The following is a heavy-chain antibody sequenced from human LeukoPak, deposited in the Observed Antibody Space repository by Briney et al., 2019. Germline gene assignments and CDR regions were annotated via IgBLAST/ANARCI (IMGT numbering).Heavy chain of an antibody. V-gene: IGHV4-4*07. CDR1: GGSISNYY. D-gene: IGHD5-18*01. J-gene: IGHJ4*02. CDR2: INTSGST. CDR3: ARSRGTTMVTRFDY. Sequence: PSETLSLTCTVSGGSISNYYWSWIRQPAGKGLKWIGRINTSGSTNYNPSLESRVTMSVDTSKNQFSLKLSSVTAADTAVYFCARSRGTTMVTRFDYWGQGTLVTVSS.